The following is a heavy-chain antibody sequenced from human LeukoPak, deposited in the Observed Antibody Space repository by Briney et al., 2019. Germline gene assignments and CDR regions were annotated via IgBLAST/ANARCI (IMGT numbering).Heavy chain of an antibody. V-gene: IGHV1-2*02. CDR2: INPNSGGT. CDR3: ARKGVQWLVSLDY. J-gene: IGHJ4*02. CDR1: GYTFTGYY. D-gene: IGHD6-19*01. Sequence: ASVKVSCKASGYTFTGYYMHWVRQAPGQGLEWMGWINPNSGGTNYSQKFQGRVTITRDTSASTAYMELSSLRSEDTAVYYCARKGVQWLVSLDYWGQGTLVTVSS.